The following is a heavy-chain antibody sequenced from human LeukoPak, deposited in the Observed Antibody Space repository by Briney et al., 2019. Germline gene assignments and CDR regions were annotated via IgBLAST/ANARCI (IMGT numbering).Heavy chain of an antibody. D-gene: IGHD6-19*01. CDR2: LFYSGST. V-gene: IGHV4-39*07. CDR3: ARGRYSSGCYADYYYYYMDV. J-gene: IGHJ6*03. Sequence: PSETLSLTCTVSGGSISSNSYFWGWIRQPPGKGLEWIGSLFYSGSTYYNPSLKSRVIISVDTSKNQFSLKLTSVTAADTAVYYCARGRYSSGCYADYYYYYMDVWGKGTTVTVSS. CDR1: GGSISSNSYF.